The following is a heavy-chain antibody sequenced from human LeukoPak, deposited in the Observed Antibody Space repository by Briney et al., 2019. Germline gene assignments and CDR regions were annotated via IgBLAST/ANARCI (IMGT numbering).Heavy chain of an antibody. Sequence: SVKVSCKASGGTFSSYAISWVRQAPGQGLEWMGGIIPIFGTANYAQKFQGRVTITTDESTSTAYMELSSLRSEDTAVYYCARGRWYSGSYYGAFDIWGQGTMVTVSS. CDR3: ARGRWYSGSYYGAFDI. J-gene: IGHJ3*02. V-gene: IGHV1-69*05. CDR2: IIPIFGTA. D-gene: IGHD1-26*01. CDR1: GGTFSSYA.